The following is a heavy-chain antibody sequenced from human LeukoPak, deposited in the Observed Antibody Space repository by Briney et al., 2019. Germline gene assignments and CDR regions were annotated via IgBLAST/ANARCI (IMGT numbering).Heavy chain of an antibody. V-gene: IGHV3-30*18. CDR3: TKEGLPSGTSWSAWFDP. J-gene: IGHJ5*02. CDR2: IAEDGKTT. Sequence: HPGVSLRLSCAASGFTFSIYGMHWVRQAPGKGLEWVAVIAEDGKTTYYADSVKGRFTISRDNSRNTLYLQMHSLRPEDTAVYYCTKEGLPSGTSWSAWFDPWGQGTLVTVSA. D-gene: IGHD3-10*01. CDR1: GFTFSIYG.